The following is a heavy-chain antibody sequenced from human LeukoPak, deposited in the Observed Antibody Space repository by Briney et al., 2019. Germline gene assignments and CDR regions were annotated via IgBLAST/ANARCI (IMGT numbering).Heavy chain of an antibody. V-gene: IGHV3-64D*06. J-gene: IGHJ4*02. CDR3: VKSGSYYNEPYCFDY. D-gene: IGHD3-10*01. CDR1: GFTFSRYA. CDR2: ISSNGGST. Sequence: GGSLRLSCSASGFTFSRYAMHWVRQAPGKGLEYVSGISSNGGSTYYADSVKGRFTISRDNSKNTLYLQMSSLRAEDTAVYYCVKSGSYYNEPYCFDYWGQGTLVTVSS.